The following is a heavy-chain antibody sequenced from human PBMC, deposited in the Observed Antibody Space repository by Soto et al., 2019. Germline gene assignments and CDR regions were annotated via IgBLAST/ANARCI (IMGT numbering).Heavy chain of an antibody. CDR2: INVGNGNT. CDR3: AREGAHYTPLDH. D-gene: IGHD2-15*01. V-gene: IGHV1-3*01. CDR1: GYTFTDYA. Sequence: ASVNVSCKASGYTFTDYAIHGVRQAPGQGLEWMGWINVGNGNTGYSRKFQGGVTNARDMSASTAYIEVTSLTSEDTAIYYCAREGAHYTPLDHCGQGTLVTVSS. J-gene: IGHJ4*02.